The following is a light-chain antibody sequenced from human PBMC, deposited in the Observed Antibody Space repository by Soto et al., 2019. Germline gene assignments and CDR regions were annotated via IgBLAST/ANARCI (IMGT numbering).Light chain of an antibody. CDR1: QSVSSN. Sequence: EIVMTHSPATLSVSQGEIATLSCRASQSVSSNLAWYQQKPGQAPRLLIYGASTRATGIPARFSGSGSGTEFTLTISSLQSEDFAVHYCQQYNNWPRTFGQATKVDIK. CDR3: QQYNNWPRT. V-gene: IGKV3-15*01. CDR2: GAS. J-gene: IGKJ1*01.